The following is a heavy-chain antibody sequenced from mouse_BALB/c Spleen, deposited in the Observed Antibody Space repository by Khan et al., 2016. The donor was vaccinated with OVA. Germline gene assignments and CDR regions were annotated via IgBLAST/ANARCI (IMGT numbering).Heavy chain of an antibody. CDR1: GYTFTSYT. Sequence: VQLQQSGAELARPGASVKMSCKASGYTFTSYTMHWIKQRPGQGLQWIGYINPSNDYTNYNQNFKDKATLIVDKSSNTAYLQLSSLTYEDSSVDYCVREGAYHRSDGWFAYWGQGTLVTVSA. J-gene: IGHJ3*01. D-gene: IGHD2-14*01. V-gene: IGHV1-4*01. CDR3: VREGAYHRSDGWFAY. CDR2: INPSNDYT.